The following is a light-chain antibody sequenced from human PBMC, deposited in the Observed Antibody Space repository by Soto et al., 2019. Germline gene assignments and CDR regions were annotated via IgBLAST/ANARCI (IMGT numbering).Light chain of an antibody. CDR2: GNI. V-gene: IGLV1-40*01. J-gene: IGLJ2*01. CDR3: QSYDSSLSAVV. Sequence: QSVLTQPPSVSGAPGQRVTISCTGSSSNIGADYDVYWYQQLPGTAPKLLIYGNINRPSGVPDRFSGSRSGTSASLAITGLQAEDEADYFCQSYDSSLSAVVFGGGTKVTVL. CDR1: SSNIGADYD.